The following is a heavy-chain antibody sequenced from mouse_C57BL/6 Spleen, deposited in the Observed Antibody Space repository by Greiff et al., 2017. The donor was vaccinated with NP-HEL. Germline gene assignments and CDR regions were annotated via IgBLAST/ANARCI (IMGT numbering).Heavy chain of an antibody. V-gene: IGHV5-17*01. CDR1: GFTFSDYG. Sequence: EVMLVESGGGLVKPGGSLKLSCAASGFTFSDYGMHWVRQAPEKGLEWVAYISSGSSTIYYADTVKGRFTISRDNAKNTLFLQMTSLRSEDTAMYYCARKVAYYSNYVNFDVWGTGTTVTVSS. J-gene: IGHJ1*03. CDR2: ISSGSSTI. CDR3: ARKVAYYSNYVNFDV. D-gene: IGHD2-5*01.